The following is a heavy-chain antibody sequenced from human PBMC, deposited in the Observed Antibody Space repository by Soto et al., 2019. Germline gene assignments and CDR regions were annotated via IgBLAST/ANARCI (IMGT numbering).Heavy chain of an antibody. CDR2: INPNSGGT. J-gene: IGHJ6*02. V-gene: IGHV1-2*02. CDR3: ASQNPGYYDFWSGYPHDYYYYGMDV. D-gene: IGHD3-3*01. CDR1: GYTLTGYY. Sequence: GASVKVSCKASGYTLTGYYMHWVRQAPGQGLEWMGWINPNSGGTNYAQKFQGRVTMTRDTSISTAYMELSRLRSDDTAVYYCASQNPGYYDFWSGYPHDYYYYGMDVWGQGTTVTVSS.